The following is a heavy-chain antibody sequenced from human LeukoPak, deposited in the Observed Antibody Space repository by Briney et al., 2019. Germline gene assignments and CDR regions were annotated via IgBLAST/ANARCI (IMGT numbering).Heavy chain of an antibody. CDR3: ARWDSYSFAY. Sequence: SETLSLTCTVSGGSISTYYWSWIRQPPGKGLECIGYIYYSGITNYNPSLKSRVTISIDTSKNQFSLNLSSVTAADTAVYYCARWDSYSFAYWGQGTLVTVSS. CDR2: IYYSGIT. J-gene: IGHJ4*02. CDR1: GGSISTYY. D-gene: IGHD1-26*01. V-gene: IGHV4-59*01.